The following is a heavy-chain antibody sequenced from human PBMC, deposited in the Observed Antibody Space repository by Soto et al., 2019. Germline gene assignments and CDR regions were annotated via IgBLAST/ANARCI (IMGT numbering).Heavy chain of an antibody. V-gene: IGHV3-53*01. CDR2: IYSGGST. CDR3: AISGGFNYYGSGAYYYYGMDV. Sequence: GGSLRLSCAASGFTVSSNYMSWVRQAPGKGLEWVSVIYSGGSTYYADSVKGRFTISRDNSKNTLYLQMNSLRAEDTAVYYCAISGGFNYYGSGAYYYYGMDVWGQGTTVTVSS. CDR1: GFTVSSNY. D-gene: IGHD3-10*01. J-gene: IGHJ6*02.